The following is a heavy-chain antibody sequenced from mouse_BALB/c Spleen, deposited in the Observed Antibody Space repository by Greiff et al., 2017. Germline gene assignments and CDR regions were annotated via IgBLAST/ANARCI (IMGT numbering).Heavy chain of an antibody. J-gene: IGHJ3*01. Sequence: VQLKESGPELVKPGASVKISCKASGYSFTGYYMHWVQQSHVKSLEWLGRINPYNGATSYNQNFKDKASLTVDKSSSTAYMELHSQTSEDSAVYYCARENYGAWFAYWGQGTLVTVSA. CDR1: GYSFTGYY. CDR3: ARENYGAWFAY. CDR2: INPYNGAT. D-gene: IGHD1-1*02. V-gene: IGHV1-31*01.